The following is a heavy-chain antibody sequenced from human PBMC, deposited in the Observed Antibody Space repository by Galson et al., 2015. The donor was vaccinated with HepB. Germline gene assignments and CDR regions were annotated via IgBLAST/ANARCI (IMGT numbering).Heavy chain of an antibody. CDR1: GFTFSDSW. D-gene: IGHD5-24*01. V-gene: IGHV3-7*01. Sequence: SLRLSCAASGFTFSDSWMDWIRQAPGKGLEWVASTKPDGSDKYYADSVKGRFTISRDNAKNSLFLQMNGLRLEDTAVYYCARGASNSFHIWGQGAMVTVSS. CDR3: ARGASNSFHI. CDR2: TKPDGSDK. J-gene: IGHJ3*02.